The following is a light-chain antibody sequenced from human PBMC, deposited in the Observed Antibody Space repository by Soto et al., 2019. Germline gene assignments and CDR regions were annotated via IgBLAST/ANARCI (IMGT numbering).Light chain of an antibody. CDR1: SSDIGGYDY. J-gene: IGLJ2*01. V-gene: IGLV2-14*01. CDR2: DVN. CDR3: TSYASGSSHVV. Sequence: QSALTQPASVSGSPGQSITLSCTGTSSDIGGYDYVSWYQRHPGKAPKLIIYDVNNRPSGVYNRLSGSKSGNTASLTISGLQAEDEADYYCTSYASGSSHVVFGGGTKLTVL.